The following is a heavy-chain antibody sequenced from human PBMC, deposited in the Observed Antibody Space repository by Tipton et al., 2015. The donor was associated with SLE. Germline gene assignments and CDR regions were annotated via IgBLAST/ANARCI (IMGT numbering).Heavy chain of an antibody. CDR3: ARDGVAGNPFDY. J-gene: IGHJ4*02. V-gene: IGHV3-7*03. CDR1: GGSFSGYY. CDR2: IKQDGSEK. Sequence: LSLTCAVYGGSFSGYYWSWIRQAPGKGLEWVANIKQDGSEKYYVDSVKGRFTISRDNAKNSLYLQMNSLRAEDTAVYYCARDGVAGNPFDYWGQGTLVTVSS. D-gene: IGHD6-19*01.